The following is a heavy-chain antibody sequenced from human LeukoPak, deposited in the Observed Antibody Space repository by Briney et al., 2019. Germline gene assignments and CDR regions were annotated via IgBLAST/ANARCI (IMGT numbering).Heavy chain of an antibody. CDR3: AKEGSDY. CDR1: GFTSSSYA. V-gene: IGHV3-23*01. Sequence: GGSLRLSCASSGFTSSSYAMIWVRQAPGMGLEWVSAIRGSGDSTYYADSVKGRFTISRDNSKNTLYLQMNSLRAEDTAVYYCAKEGSDYWGQGTLVTVSS. CDR2: IRGSGDST. J-gene: IGHJ4*02.